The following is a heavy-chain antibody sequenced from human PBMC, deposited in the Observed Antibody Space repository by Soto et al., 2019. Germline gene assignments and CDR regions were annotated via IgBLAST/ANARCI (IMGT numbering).Heavy chain of an antibody. Sequence: GGSLRLSCAASGFTFSSYSMNWVRQAPGKGLEWVSSISSSSSYIYYADSVKGRFTISRDNAKNSLYLQMNSLRAEDTAVYYCATDCSSTSCYGQDAFDIWGQGTMVTVSS. CDR1: GFTFSSYS. CDR2: ISSSSSYI. D-gene: IGHD2-2*01. J-gene: IGHJ3*02. CDR3: ATDCSSTSCYGQDAFDI. V-gene: IGHV3-21*01.